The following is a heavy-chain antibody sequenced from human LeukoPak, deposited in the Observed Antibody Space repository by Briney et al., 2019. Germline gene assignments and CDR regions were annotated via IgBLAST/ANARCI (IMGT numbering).Heavy chain of an antibody. J-gene: IGHJ4*02. D-gene: IGHD1-26*01. V-gene: IGHV4-31*03. CDR1: GGSITSGGYY. Sequence: PSQTLSLTCTDSGGSITSGGYYCSWIRQHPGKGLEWIGYIYYSGSTYYNPSLKSRVTISVDTSKNQFSLKLSSVTAADTAVYYCARVGATTSFDYWGQGTLVTVSS. CDR2: IYYSGST. CDR3: ARVGATTSFDY.